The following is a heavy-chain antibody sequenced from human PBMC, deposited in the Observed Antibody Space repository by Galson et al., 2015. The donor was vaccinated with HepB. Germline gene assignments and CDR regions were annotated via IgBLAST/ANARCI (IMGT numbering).Heavy chain of an antibody. V-gene: IGHV3-23*01. CDR2: INYSGSNT. Sequence: SLRLSCAASGFTFRTAAMSWVRQAPGKGLEWVSAINYSGSNTYYADSAKGRFTISRDNSKNTLFLQMNNLRVDDTAVYYCAREATDSHYWGQGTLVTVSS. J-gene: IGHJ4*02. CDR3: AREATDSHY. CDR1: GFTFRTAA. D-gene: IGHD5-12*01.